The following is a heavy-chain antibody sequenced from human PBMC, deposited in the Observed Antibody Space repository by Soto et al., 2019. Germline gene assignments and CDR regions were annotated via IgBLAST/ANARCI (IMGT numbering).Heavy chain of an antibody. V-gene: IGHV3-30-3*01. Sequence: GESLKISCAASGFTFSRYAIHWVRQAPGKGLEWVAVMSYDGNKKHYADSVKGRFTISRDDSKNTLFLQMSSLRPEDTAIYYCAKDRYFDSYYLDSWGQGTLVTVSS. CDR3: AKDRYFDSYYLDS. J-gene: IGHJ4*02. CDR2: MSYDGNKK. CDR1: GFTFSRYA. D-gene: IGHD3-9*01.